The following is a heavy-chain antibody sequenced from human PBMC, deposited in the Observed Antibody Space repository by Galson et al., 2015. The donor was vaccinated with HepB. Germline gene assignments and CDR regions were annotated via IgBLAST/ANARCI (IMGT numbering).Heavy chain of an antibody. CDR2: IYSGGTT. CDR1: GFTVSSTY. Sequence: SLRLSCAASGFTVSSTYMSWVRQAPGKGLEWVSIIYSGGTTYYTDSVKDRFTISRDNSGNTLYLQMNSLRAEDTAVYYCARSLRYYFYYMDVWGKGTTVTVSS. CDR3: ARSLRYYFYYMDV. D-gene: IGHD5/OR15-5a*01. J-gene: IGHJ6*03. V-gene: IGHV3-53*01.